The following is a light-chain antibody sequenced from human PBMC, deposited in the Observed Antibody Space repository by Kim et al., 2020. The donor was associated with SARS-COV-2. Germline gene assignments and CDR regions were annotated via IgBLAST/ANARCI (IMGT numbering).Light chain of an antibody. Sequence: EIVLTQSPATLCLSPGERATLSCRASQSVYSYLGWYQQKPGQAPRLLIYDTSNRASGIPPRFSGSGSGTDFTLTISSLEPEDFAIYYCQQRYKWPLTFGGGTKVDIK. J-gene: IGKJ4*01. CDR2: DTS. V-gene: IGKV3-11*01. CDR1: QSVYSY. CDR3: QQRYKWPLT.